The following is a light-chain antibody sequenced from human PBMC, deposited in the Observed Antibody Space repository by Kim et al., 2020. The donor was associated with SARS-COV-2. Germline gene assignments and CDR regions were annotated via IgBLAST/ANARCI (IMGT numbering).Light chain of an antibody. J-gene: IGLJ1*01. CDR3: QSYDSSLSGYV. V-gene: IGLV1-40*01. CDR1: SSSIGAGYD. Sequence: QRGTIACTGSSSSIGAGYDVHWDQQLRGTAPKLLIYGNSNRPSGVPDRFSGSKSGTSASLAITGLQAEDEADYYCQSYDSSLSGYVFGTGPRSPS. CDR2: GNS.